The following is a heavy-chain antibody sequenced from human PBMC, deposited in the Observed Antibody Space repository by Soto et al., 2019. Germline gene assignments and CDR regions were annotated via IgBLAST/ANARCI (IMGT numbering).Heavy chain of an antibody. D-gene: IGHD3-22*01. CDR3: ARGFRDSSGYYERWTYDMDV. V-gene: IGHV4-59*01. J-gene: IGHJ6*02. CDR1: GGSNSSDY. CDR2: IYYSGST. Sequence: KTSDTLSLTCTVSGGSNSSDYCSWIRQHPGKGLGWMGTIYYSGSTNYNPSLKRRVTISVDTSKNQLSLKPGSVTAADTDEYYCARGFRDSSGYYERWTYDMDVWGQGSTVTVS.